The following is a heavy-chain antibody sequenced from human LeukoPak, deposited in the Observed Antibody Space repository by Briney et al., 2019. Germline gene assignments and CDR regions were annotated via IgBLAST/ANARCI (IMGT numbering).Heavy chain of an antibody. V-gene: IGHV3-48*01. CDR2: ISSSSSTI. J-gene: IGHJ3*02. D-gene: IGHD3-3*01. CDR1: GFTFSSYS. Sequence: GGSLRLSCAASGFTFSSYSMNWVRQAPGKGLEWVSYISSSSSTIYYADSVKGRFTISRDNAKNSLYLQMNSLRAEDTAVYYCARDPVLITIFGVADDAFDIWGQGTMVTVSS. CDR3: ARDPVLITIFGVADDAFDI.